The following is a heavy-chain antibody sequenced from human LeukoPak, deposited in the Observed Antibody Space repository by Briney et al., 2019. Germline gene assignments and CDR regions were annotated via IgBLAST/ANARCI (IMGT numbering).Heavy chain of an antibody. CDR3: ARRGPRGWLQLNWFDP. CDR2: INHRGST. V-gene: IGHV4-34*01. J-gene: IGHJ5*02. D-gene: IGHD5-24*01. Sequence: SETLSLTCAVYGGSFSGYYWSWIRQPPGKGLEWIGEINHRGSTNYNPSLKSRVTLPVDSAKIRLPRKLSSVTAADTAVYYCARRGPRGWLQLNWFDPWGQGTLVTVSS. CDR1: GGSFSGYY.